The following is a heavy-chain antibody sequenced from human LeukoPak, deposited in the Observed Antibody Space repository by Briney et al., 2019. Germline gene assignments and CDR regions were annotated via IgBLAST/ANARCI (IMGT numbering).Heavy chain of an antibody. J-gene: IGHJ4*02. D-gene: IGHD2-2*01. Sequence: ASVKVSCKASGYTFTSYDINWVRQATGQGLEWMGWMNPNSGNTGYAQKFQGRVTMTRNTSISTAYMELSSLRSEDTAVYYCARGSFYCSSTSCYLLDYWGQGTLATVSS. CDR2: MNPNSGNT. CDR1: GYTFTSYD. CDR3: ARGSFYCSSTSCYLLDY. V-gene: IGHV1-8*01.